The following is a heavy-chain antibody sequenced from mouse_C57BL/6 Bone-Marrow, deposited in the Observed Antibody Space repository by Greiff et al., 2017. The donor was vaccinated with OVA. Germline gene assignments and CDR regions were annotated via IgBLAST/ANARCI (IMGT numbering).Heavy chain of an antibody. CDR1: GFNITDYY. CDR3: ASPAGYSDY. V-gene: IGHV14-2*01. Sequence: VQLQQSGAELVKPGASVKLSCTASGFNITDYYMHWVKQRTEQGLEWIGRIDPEDGETKYAPKFQGKATMTADTSSNTAYLQLSSLTSEDAAVYYCASPAGYSDYWGQGTTLTVSS. J-gene: IGHJ2*01. CDR2: IDPEDGET.